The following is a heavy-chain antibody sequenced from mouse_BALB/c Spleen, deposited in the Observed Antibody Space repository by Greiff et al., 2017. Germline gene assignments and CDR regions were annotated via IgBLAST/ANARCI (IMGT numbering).Heavy chain of an antibody. Sequence: QVQLQQSGPELVKPGASVRISCKASGYTFTSYYIHWVKQRPGQGLEWIGWIYPGNVNTKYNEKFKGKATLTADKSSSTAYMQLSSLTSEDSAVYFCARSGDYYGYDYAMDYWGQGTSVTVSS. D-gene: IGHD2-2*01. J-gene: IGHJ4*01. V-gene: IGHV1S56*01. CDR1: GYTFTSYY. CDR3: ARSGDYYGYDYAMDY. CDR2: IYPGNVNT.